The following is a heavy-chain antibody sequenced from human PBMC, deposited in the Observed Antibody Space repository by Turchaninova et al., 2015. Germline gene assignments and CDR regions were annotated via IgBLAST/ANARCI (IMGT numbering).Heavy chain of an antibody. D-gene: IGHD2-8*01. CDR1: GYSFPSYW. V-gene: IGHV5-10-1*03. CDR2: IDPGDSRT. CDR3: VREWRDP. J-gene: IGHJ5*02. Sequence: EVQLVQSGAEGKAPGASLRISCQGSGYSFPSYWINWVRQMPGKGLEWVGMIDPGDSRTNYSPSFQGHVTISADKSISTAFLQWNSLRASDTAIYYCVREWRDPWGQGTLVIVST.